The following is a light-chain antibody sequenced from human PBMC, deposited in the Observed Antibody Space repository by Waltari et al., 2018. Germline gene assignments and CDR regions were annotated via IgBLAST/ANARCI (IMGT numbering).Light chain of an antibody. Sequence: IVLPQSPGTLSLSPGERATLSCRASQSVGRSLAWYQRKPGQAPRLLIYDTSNRSTGIPERFSGSGSGTDFSLTISRLEPEDFAVYYCQMYVRLPVTFGQGTKVEIK. CDR2: DTS. J-gene: IGKJ1*01. V-gene: IGKV3-20*01. CDR3: QMYVRLPVT. CDR1: QSVGRS.